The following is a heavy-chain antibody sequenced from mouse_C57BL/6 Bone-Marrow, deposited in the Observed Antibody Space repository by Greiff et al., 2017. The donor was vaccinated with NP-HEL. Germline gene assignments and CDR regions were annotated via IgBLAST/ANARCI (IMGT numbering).Heavy chain of an antibody. J-gene: IGHJ2*01. D-gene: IGHD2-2*01. CDR2: ISSGGSYT. V-gene: IGHV5-6*02. Sequence: EVNVVESGGDLVKPGGSLKLSCAASGFTFSSYGMSWVRQTPDKRLEWVATISSGGSYTYYPDSVKGRFTISRDNAKNTLYLQMSSLKSEDTAMYYCARRGGYEDDYWGQGTTLTVSS. CDR3: ARRGGYEDDY. CDR1: GFTFSSYG.